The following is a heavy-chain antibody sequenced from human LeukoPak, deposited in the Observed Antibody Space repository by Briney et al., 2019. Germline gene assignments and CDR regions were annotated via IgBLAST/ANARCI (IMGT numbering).Heavy chain of an antibody. CDR1: GYTFTSYY. D-gene: IGHD3-22*01. Sequence: ASVKVSCKASGYTFTSYYMHWVRQAPGQGLEWMGIINPSGGSTSYAQKFQGRVTMTRDTSTSTVYMELSSLRSEDTAVYYCARTDSDSSGYYSSSFDYWGQGTLVTVSS. J-gene: IGHJ4*02. CDR2: INPSGGST. V-gene: IGHV1-46*01. CDR3: ARTDSDSSGYYSSSFDY.